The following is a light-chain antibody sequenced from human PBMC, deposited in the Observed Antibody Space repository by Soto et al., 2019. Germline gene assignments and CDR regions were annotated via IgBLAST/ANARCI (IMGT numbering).Light chain of an antibody. V-gene: IGLV2-14*01. CDR1: SSDVGGYNY. CDR2: EVN. CDR3: SSYTTVNTLVS. J-gene: IGLJ1*01. Sequence: QSVLTQPASVSGSPGQSITISCTGTSSDVGGYNYVSWYQQHPGKAPKLMIYEVNNRPSGVSNRFSGSKSDNTASLTISGLQAEDEADYYCSSYTTVNTLVSFGTGTKLTVL.